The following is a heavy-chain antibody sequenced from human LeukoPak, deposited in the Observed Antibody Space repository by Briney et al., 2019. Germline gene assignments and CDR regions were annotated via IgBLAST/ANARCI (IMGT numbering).Heavy chain of an antibody. CDR3: ASAFSSGWYFDY. D-gene: IGHD6-19*01. CDR2: IYSGGST. V-gene: IGHV3-66*02. Sequence: PGGSLRLSCAASGFTVSSNYMSWVRQAPGKGLEWGSFIYSGGSTYYADSVKGRFTISSDNSKHKLYIQMNSLRAEDTAVYYCASAFSSGWYFDYWGQGTLVTVSS. CDR1: GFTVSSNY. J-gene: IGHJ4*02.